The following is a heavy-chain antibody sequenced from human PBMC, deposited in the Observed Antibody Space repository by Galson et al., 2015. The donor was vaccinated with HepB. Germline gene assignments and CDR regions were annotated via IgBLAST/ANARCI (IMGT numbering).Heavy chain of an antibody. Sequence: ETLSLTCTVSGGSISGDYWSWIRQPPGKGLEWIGYIYNSGSTNYNPSLESRVIISVDTSKSQFSLKLSSVTAADTAVYYCARQVPFGYDRRVDVWGKGTTVTVSS. V-gene: IGHV4-59*08. J-gene: IGHJ6*04. D-gene: IGHD5-12*01. CDR3: ARQVPFGYDRRVDV. CDR2: IYNSGST. CDR1: GGSISGDY.